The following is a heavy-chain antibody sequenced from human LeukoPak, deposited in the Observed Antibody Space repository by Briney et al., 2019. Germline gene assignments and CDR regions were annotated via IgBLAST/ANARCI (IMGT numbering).Heavy chain of an antibody. CDR1: GYTFTTHK. V-gene: IGHV1-46*01. Sequence: ASVKVSCKASGYTFTTHKMHWVRQAPGQGLEWVGIINSSDGDSRKAQKFQGRVTMTRDTSTRTVYMELSSLRSEDTAVYYCAKDGGSYSADYWGQGTLVTVSS. CDR3: AKDGGSYSADY. CDR2: INSSDGDS. D-gene: IGHD3-10*01. J-gene: IGHJ4*02.